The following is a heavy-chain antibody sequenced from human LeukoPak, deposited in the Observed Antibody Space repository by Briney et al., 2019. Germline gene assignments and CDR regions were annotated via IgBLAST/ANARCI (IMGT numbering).Heavy chain of an antibody. CDR2: INPNSGGT. CDR3: AKSMAGAGLEDY. Sequence: ASVKVSCKASGYTFTGYYMHWVRQAPGQGLEWMGWINPNSGGTNYAQKFQGRVTMTRDTSISTAYMELSRLRSDDTAVYYCAKSMAGAGLEDYWGQGTLVTVSS. CDR1: GYTFTGYY. V-gene: IGHV1-2*02. J-gene: IGHJ4*02. D-gene: IGHD3-3*01.